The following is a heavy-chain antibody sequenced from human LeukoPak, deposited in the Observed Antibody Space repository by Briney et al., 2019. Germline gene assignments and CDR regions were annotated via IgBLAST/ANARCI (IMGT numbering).Heavy chain of an antibody. CDR1: GYSISSGYY. J-gene: IGHJ6*03. CDR3: ARAFYDILAYYYYYYMDV. CDR2: INHSGST. V-gene: IGHV4-38-2*02. D-gene: IGHD3-9*01. Sequence: SETLSLTCTVSGYSISSGYYWGWIRQPPGKGLEWIGEINHSGSTNYNPSLKSRVTISVDTSKNQFSLKLSSVTAADTAVYYCARAFYDILAYYYYYYMDVWGKGTTVTISS.